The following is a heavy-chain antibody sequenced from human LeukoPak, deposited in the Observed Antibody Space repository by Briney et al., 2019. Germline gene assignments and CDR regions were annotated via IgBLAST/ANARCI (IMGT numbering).Heavy chain of an antibody. CDR2: ISAYNGNT. J-gene: IGHJ6*03. V-gene: IGHV1-18*01. CDR1: GYTFTSYG. D-gene: IGHD2-2*02. Sequence: ASVKVSCKASGYTFTSYGISWVRQAPGQGLEWMGWISAYNGNTNYAQKLQGRVTMTTDTSTSTAYMELRSLRSDDTAVYYCARSRYCSSTSCYTGGDYYYMDVWGKGTTVTVSS. CDR3: ARSRYCSSTSCYTGGDYYYMDV.